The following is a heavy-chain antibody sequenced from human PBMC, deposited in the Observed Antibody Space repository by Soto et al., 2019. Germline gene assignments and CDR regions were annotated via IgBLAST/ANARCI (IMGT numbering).Heavy chain of an antibody. J-gene: IGHJ4*02. CDR3: ARVIVRAVASPLGY. CDR1: GFTFSSYA. CDR2: ISYDGSNK. Sequence: QVQLVEAGGGVVQPGRSMRLSCAASGFTFSSYAMHWVRQAPGKGLEWVSVISYDGSNKYYADSVKGRFTISRDNSKNTLYLQMISLRAEDTAVYYCARVIVRAVASPLGYWGQGTLVTVSS. V-gene: IGHV3-30-3*01. D-gene: IGHD6-19*01.